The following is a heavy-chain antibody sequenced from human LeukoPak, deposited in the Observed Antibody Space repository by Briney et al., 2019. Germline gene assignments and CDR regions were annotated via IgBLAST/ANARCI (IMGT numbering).Heavy chain of an antibody. J-gene: IGHJ4*02. D-gene: IGHD5-12*01. V-gene: IGHV4-39*07. CDR3: ARRTKEVATFDY. Sequence: PSETLSLTCTVSSGSISSGNYYWGWIRQPPGKGLEWIGSVYYSGSTYYNPSLESRVTISVDTSKNQFSLKLSSVTAADTAVYYCARRTKEVATFDYWGQGTLVTVSS. CDR1: SGSISSGNYY. CDR2: VYYSGST.